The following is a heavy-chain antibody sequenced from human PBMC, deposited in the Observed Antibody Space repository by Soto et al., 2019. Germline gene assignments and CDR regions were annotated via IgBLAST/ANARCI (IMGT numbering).Heavy chain of an antibody. Sequence: EVQLVESGGGLVQPGGSLRLSCAASGFTFSSSWMTWVRQAPGKGLAWVANINQDGREKFYVDSVKRRLTISRDNAKNSLYLQRNSLIAEDTAVYYCARGIGGYYYYYMDVWGKGTTVTVSS. J-gene: IGHJ6*03. CDR2: INQDGREK. D-gene: IGHD3-10*01. CDR1: GFTFSSSW. V-gene: IGHV3-7*04. CDR3: ARGIGGYYYYYMDV.